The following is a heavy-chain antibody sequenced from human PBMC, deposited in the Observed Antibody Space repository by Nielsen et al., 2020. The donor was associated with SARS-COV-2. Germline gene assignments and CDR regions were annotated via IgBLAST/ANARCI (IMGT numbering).Heavy chain of an antibody. J-gene: IGHJ4*02. V-gene: IGHV3-73*01. D-gene: IGHD3-22*01. Sequence: GESLKISCAASGFTFSGSAMHWVRQASGKGLEWVGRIRSKANSYATAYAASVKGRFTISRDDSKNTAYLQMNSLKTEDTAVYYCTREATYYYDSSGYYPFDYWGQGTLVTVSS. CDR2: IRSKANSYAT. CDR3: TREATYYYDSSGYYPFDY. CDR1: GFTFSGSA.